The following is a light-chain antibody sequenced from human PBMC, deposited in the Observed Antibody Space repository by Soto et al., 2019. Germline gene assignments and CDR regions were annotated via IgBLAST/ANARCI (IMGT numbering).Light chain of an antibody. J-gene: IGKJ1*01. CDR2: GAS. CDR3: QHFNSWPLL. CDR1: QNVNNR. Sequence: EIVMTQSPAMLSVSPGERATLSCRASQNVNNRLAWYQQKAGQPPRLLIYGASTRATGIPARFSGSGSGTEFTLTISSLLSEDFAVYYCQHFNSWPLLFGQGTKV. V-gene: IGKV3-15*01.